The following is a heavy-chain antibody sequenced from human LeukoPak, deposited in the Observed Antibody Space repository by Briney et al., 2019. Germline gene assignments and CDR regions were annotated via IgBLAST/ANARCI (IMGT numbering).Heavy chain of an antibody. CDR1: GYSFTAYY. CDR2: ISPHSGVT. Sequence: ASVKVSCKASGYSFTAYYIHWVRQAPGRGLEWLGWISPHSGVTNYAQAFEGRVTMTRDTSINTAYMELNRLTSDDTATYYCAVWPLVGMDVWGQGTTVTVSS. V-gene: IGHV1-2*02. J-gene: IGHJ6*02. CDR3: AVWPLVGMDV. D-gene: IGHD3-16*01.